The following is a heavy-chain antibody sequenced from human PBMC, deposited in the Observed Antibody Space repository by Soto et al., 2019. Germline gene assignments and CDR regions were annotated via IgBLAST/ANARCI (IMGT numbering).Heavy chain of an antibody. CDR3: ARRTLYPGMVDY. J-gene: IGHJ4*02. Sequence: QVQLVESGGGVVQPGRSLRLSCAASGFTFSSYGMHWVRQAPGKGLEWVAVIWYDGSNKYYADSVKGRFTISRDNSKNTLYRQMNSLRAEDTAVYYWARRTLYPGMVDYWGQGTLVTVSS. V-gene: IGHV3-33*01. D-gene: IGHD2-8*01. CDR1: GFTFSSYG. CDR2: IWYDGSNK.